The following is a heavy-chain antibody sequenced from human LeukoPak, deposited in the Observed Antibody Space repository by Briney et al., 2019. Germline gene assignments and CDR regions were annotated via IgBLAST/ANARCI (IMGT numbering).Heavy chain of an antibody. CDR2: ISSSSSYI. D-gene: IGHD3-3*01. CDR1: GFTFSRLA. V-gene: IGHV3-21*01. J-gene: IGHJ4*02. Sequence: GGSLRLSCAASGFTFSRLAMTWVRQVPGKGLEWVSSISSSSSYIYYADSVKGRFTISRDNAKNSLYPQMNSLRAEDTAVYYCARVGLRYFDYWGQGTLVTVSS. CDR3: ARVGLRYFDY.